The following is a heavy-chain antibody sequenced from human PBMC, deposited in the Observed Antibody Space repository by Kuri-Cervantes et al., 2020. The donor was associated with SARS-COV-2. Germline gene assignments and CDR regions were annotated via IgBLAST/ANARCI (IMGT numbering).Heavy chain of an antibody. CDR2: IRYDGSNK. Sequence: GGSLRLSCAASGFTFSSCGMHWVRQAPGKGLEWVAFIRYDGSNKYYADSVKGRLTISRDNSKNTLYLQMNSLRADDTAVYYCARDSIFWSGFDYWGQGTLVTVSS. J-gene: IGHJ4*02. D-gene: IGHD3-3*01. CDR1: GFTFSSCG. CDR3: ARDSIFWSGFDY. V-gene: IGHV3-30*02.